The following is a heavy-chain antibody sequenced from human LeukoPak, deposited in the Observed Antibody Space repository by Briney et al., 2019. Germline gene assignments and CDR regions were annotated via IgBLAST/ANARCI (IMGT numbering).Heavy chain of an antibody. CDR1: GFTVSTNY. CDR3: ARGMTNPFDY. Sequence: PGGSLRLSCAASGFTVSTNYMSWVRQAPGKGLEWVSVIYSGGSTYYADSVKGRFTISRHNSENTLYLQMNSLRAEDTAAYYCARGMTNPFDYWGQGTLVTVSS. J-gene: IGHJ4*02. V-gene: IGHV3-53*04. CDR2: IYSGGST. D-gene: IGHD4-17*01.